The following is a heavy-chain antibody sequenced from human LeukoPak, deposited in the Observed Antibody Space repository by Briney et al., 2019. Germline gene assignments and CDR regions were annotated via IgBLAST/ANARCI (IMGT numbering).Heavy chain of an antibody. D-gene: IGHD3-10*01. V-gene: IGHV3-15*01. Sequence: GGSLRLSCAASGFTFSNAYMSWVRQAPGKGLEWVCRIKSRTDGGTVDYGAPVKDRFSISREDSKSMLYLQMNSLKTEDTAVYFCTTYSGSWHSYNWGQGILVTVSS. CDR1: GFTFSNAY. CDR2: IKSRTDGGTV. J-gene: IGHJ4*02. CDR3: TTYSGSWHSYN.